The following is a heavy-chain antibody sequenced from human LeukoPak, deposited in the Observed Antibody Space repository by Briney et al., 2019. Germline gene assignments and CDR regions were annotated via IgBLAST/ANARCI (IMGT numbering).Heavy chain of an antibody. CDR2: IYHSGST. Sequence: SETLSLTCAVSGYSISSGYYWGWIRQPPGKGLEWIGSIYHSGSTYYNPSLKSRVTISVDTSKNQFSLKLSSVTAADTAVYYCARGPSMAGGGFDYWGQGTLVTVSS. D-gene: IGHD2/OR15-2a*01. CDR3: ARGPSMAGGGFDY. J-gene: IGHJ4*02. V-gene: IGHV4-38-2*01. CDR1: GYSISSGYY.